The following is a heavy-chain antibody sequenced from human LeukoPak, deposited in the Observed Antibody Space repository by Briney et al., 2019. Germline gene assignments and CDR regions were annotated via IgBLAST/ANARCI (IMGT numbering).Heavy chain of an antibody. D-gene: IGHD6-13*01. V-gene: IGHV3-23*01. CDR1: GFTFSSYA. Sequence: SGGSLRLSCAASGFTFSSYAMSWVRQAPGKGLEWVSAISGSGGSTYYADSGKGRFTISRDNSKNTLYLQMKSLRAEDTAVYYCAKVYPQPQLGDYYLDYWGQGTLVTVSS. CDR3: AKVYPQPQLGDYYLDY. CDR2: ISGSGGST. J-gene: IGHJ4*02.